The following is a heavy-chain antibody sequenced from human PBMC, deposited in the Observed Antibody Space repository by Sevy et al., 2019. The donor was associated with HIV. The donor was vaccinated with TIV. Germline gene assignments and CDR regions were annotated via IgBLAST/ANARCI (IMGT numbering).Heavy chain of an antibody. CDR1: GFTFSTYA. V-gene: IGHV3-23*01. Sequence: GGSLRLSCAASGFTFSTYAMSWVRQAPGKGLEWVSGIDKSGGNTYYADSVRGRFTVSRDNSKNTVSLQLNSLRVEDTAIYYCAKERTHLSYWFGEFDYWGHGTRVTVSS. J-gene: IGHJ4*01. CDR2: IDKSGGNT. CDR3: AKERTHLSYWFGEFDY. D-gene: IGHD3-10*01.